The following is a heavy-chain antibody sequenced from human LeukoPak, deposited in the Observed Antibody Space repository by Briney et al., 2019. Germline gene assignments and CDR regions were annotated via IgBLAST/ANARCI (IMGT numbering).Heavy chain of an antibody. J-gene: IGHJ4*02. CDR2: ISAYNGNT. V-gene: IGHV1-18*01. D-gene: IGHD2-15*01. CDR3: ARGGISYCSGGSCLVY. Sequence: ASVKVSCKASAYTFTSYGISWVRQAPGQGLEWMGWISAYNGNTNYAQKLQGRVTMTTDTSTSTAYMELRSLRSDDTAVYYCARGGISYCSGGSCLVYWGQGTLVTVSS. CDR1: AYTFTSYG.